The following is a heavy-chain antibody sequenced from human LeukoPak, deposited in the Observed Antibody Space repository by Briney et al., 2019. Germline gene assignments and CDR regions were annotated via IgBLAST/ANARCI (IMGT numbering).Heavy chain of an antibody. V-gene: IGHV3-53*01. CDR2: IYSGGST. D-gene: IGHD1-26*01. J-gene: IGHJ4*02. CDR1: GFTVSSNY. CDR3: ARDLGGNYWGYFDY. Sequence: GGSLRLSCAASGFTVSSNYMSWVRQAPGKGLEWVSVIYSGGSTYYADSVKGRFTISRDNSKNTLYLQMNSLRAEDTAVYYCARDLGGNYWGYFDYWGQGTLVTVSS.